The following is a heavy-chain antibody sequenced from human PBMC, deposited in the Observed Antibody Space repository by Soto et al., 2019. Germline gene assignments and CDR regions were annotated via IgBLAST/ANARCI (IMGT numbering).Heavy chain of an antibody. J-gene: IGHJ6*02. CDR2: IYHSGST. CDR1: GGSISSSNW. Sequence: PSETLSLTCAVSGGSISSSNWWSWVRQPPGKGLEWIGEIYHSGSTNYNPSLKSRVTISVDKSKNQFSLKLSSVTAADTAVYYCARETYYGSGSTHAPRGMDVWGQGTTVTVSS. CDR3: ARETYYGSGSTHAPRGMDV. D-gene: IGHD3-10*01. V-gene: IGHV4-4*02.